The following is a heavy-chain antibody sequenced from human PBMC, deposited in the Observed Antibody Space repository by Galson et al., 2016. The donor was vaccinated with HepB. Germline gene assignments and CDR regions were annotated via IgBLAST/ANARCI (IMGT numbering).Heavy chain of an antibody. CDR1: GFTFSGSA. CDR2: IRSKANSYAT. CDR3: TRQGGGIQLWTSEFDL. J-gene: IGHJ2*01. V-gene: IGHV3-73*01. Sequence: SLRLSCAASGFTFSGSAMHWVRQASGKGLEWVGRIRSKANSYATAYAASVKGRFTISRDDSKNTAYLQMNSLKTEDTAVYYCTRQGGGIQLWTSEFDLWGRGTLVTVSS. D-gene: IGHD5-18*01.